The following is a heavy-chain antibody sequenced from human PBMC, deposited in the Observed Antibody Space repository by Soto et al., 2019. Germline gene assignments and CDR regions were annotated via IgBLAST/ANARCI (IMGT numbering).Heavy chain of an antibody. Sequence: EVQLVESGGGLVQPGGSLRLSCAASGFTFSSYEMNWVRQAPGKGLEWVSYISSSGSTIYYADSVKGRFTISRDNAKNSLYRQMNSLRAEDTAVYYCARGVRRFLEWSTPGIFWYFDLWGRGTLVTVSS. D-gene: IGHD3-3*01. J-gene: IGHJ2*01. CDR2: ISSSGSTI. CDR3: ARGVRRFLEWSTPGIFWYFDL. CDR1: GFTFSSYE. V-gene: IGHV3-48*03.